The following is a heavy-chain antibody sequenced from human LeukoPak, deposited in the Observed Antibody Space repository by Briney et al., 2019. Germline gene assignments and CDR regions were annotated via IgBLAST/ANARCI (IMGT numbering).Heavy chain of an antibody. D-gene: IGHD4-23*01. V-gene: IGHV1-18*01. CDR1: GYTFSNYG. CDR2: ISGYNGNT. Sequence: ASVKVSCKASGYTFSNYGINWVRQPPGQGRDWMGWISGYNGNTNYAQKFQGRVSMTTDTSTSTAYMELTSLTSDDTAMYYCTRLVIYPAYYYYMDVWGEGTTLTVYS. CDR3: TRLVIYPAYYYYMDV. J-gene: IGHJ6*03.